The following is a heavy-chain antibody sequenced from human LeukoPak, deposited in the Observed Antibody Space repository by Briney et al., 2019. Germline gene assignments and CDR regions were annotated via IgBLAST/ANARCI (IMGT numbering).Heavy chain of an antibody. CDR1: GFTFSSYW. CDR2: INSDGSST. V-gene: IGHV3-74*01. J-gene: IGHJ4*02. D-gene: IGHD6-13*01. CDR3: VRVHRYSSSWDSFDY. Sequence: PGGSLRLSCAASGFTFSSYWMHWVRQAPGKGLVWVSRINSDGSSTSYADSVKGRFTISRDNANNSLYLQMNSLRDDDTALYYCVRVHRYSSSWDSFDYWGQGTLVTVSS.